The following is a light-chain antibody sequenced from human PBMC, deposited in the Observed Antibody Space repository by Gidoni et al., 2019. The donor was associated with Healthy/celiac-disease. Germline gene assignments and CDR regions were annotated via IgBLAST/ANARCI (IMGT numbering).Light chain of an antibody. Sequence: EIVMTQSPATLSVSPGERATLSCRASQSVSSNLAWYQQKPGQCPRLLIYGAYTRAIGNPARCSGSGSGTEFTLTISSRQSEDFAVYYCQQYNNWPPYTFGQGTKLEIK. V-gene: IGKV3-15*01. J-gene: IGKJ2*01. CDR3: QQYNNWPPYT. CDR1: QSVSSN. CDR2: GAY.